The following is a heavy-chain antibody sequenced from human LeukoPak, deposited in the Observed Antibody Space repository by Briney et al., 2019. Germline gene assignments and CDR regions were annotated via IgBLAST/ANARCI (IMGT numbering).Heavy chain of an antibody. Sequence: GASVKVSCKASGYTFTSYYMHWVRQAPGQGLEWMGIINPSGGSTSYAQKFQGRVTMTRDTSTSTVYMELSSLRSEDTAVYYCARAGCSSTSCYRWYSSGWCDYWGQGTLVTVSS. CDR1: GYTFTSYY. J-gene: IGHJ4*02. CDR3: ARAGCSSTSCYRWYSSGWCDY. V-gene: IGHV1-46*01. D-gene: IGHD2-2*01. CDR2: INPSGGST.